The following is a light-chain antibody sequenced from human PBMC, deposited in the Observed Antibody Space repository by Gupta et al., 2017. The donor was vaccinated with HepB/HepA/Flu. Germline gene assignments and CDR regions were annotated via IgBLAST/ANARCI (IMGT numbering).Light chain of an antibody. J-gene: IGLJ2*01. Sequence: QSALTQPASVSGSPGQSITISCTGTSSDVGGYNYVSWYQHHPGKAPKLMIYDVSKRPSGVSNRFSGSKSGNTASLTISGRQDEDEADYYCSSYTSSSNVVFGGGTKLTVL. V-gene: IGLV2-14*03. CDR2: DVS. CDR1: SSDVGGYNY. CDR3: SSYTSSSNVV.